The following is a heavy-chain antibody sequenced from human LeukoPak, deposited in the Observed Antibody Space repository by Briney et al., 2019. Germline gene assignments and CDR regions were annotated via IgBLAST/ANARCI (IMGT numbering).Heavy chain of an antibody. D-gene: IGHD3-22*01. CDR2: ISAYNGNT. CDR3: ARDLSHRYNYDSRGYYILFDH. J-gene: IGHJ4*02. CDR1: GYIFTSYG. Sequence: GASVKVSCKASGYIFTSYGISWVRQAPGQGLEWMGWISAYNGNTNYAQKLQGRVTMTTDTSTTTAYMELRSLRSDDTAVYYCARDLSHRYNYDSRGYYILFDHWGQGTLVIVSS. V-gene: IGHV1-18*01.